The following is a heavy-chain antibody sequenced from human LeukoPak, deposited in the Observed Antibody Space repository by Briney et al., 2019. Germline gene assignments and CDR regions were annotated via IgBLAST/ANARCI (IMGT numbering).Heavy chain of an antibody. Sequence: GGSLSPSFPPPGLPLSSYPRSGAGQPPGKGREWVPAISGSGGSTYYADSVKGRFTISRDNSKNTLYLQMNSLRAEDTAVYYCAKDRGVMITFGGVNPWGQGTLVTVSS. V-gene: IGHV3-23*01. CDR1: GLPLSSYP. J-gene: IGHJ5*02. D-gene: IGHD3-16*01. CDR3: AKDRGVMITFGGVNP. CDR2: ISGSGGST.